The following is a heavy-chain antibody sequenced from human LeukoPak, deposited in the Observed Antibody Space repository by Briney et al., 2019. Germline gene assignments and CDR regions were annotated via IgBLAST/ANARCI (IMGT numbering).Heavy chain of an antibody. D-gene: IGHD3-22*01. J-gene: IGHJ3*02. CDR2: ISGSGGST. CDR3: ASLIVVVMDYAFDI. Sequence: GGSLRLSCAASGFTVSSNYMSWVRQAPGKGLEWVSVISGSGGSTYYADSVEGRFTISRDNSKNTLHLQMNSLRAEDTAVYYCASLIVVVMDYAFDIWGQGTMVTVSS. V-gene: IGHV3-23*01. CDR1: GFTVSSNY.